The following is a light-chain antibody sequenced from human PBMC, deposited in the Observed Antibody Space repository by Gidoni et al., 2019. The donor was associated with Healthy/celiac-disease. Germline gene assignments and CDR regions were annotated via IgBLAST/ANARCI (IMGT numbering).Light chain of an antibody. CDR2: GAS. Sequence: EIVLTHSPGTLSLSPGERVTLSCRASQSVSSSYVAWYQQKPGQAPRLLIYGASSKATGIPDRFSGSGSGTDFTLTISRLEPEDFAVYYCQQYGSSVITFGQGTRLEIK. CDR3: QQYGSSVIT. V-gene: IGKV3-20*01. CDR1: QSVSSSY. J-gene: IGKJ5*01.